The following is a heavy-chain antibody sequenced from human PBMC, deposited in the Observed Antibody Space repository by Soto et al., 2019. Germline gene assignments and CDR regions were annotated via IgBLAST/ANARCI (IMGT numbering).Heavy chain of an antibody. V-gene: IGHV3-53*01. J-gene: IGHJ3*02. D-gene: IGHD6-6*01. CDR2: IYSGGST. CDR1: GFTVSSNY. Sequence: GGSLRLSCAASGFTVSSNYMSWVRQAPGKGLEWVSVIYSGGSTYYADSVKGRFTISRDNSKNTLYLQMNSLRAEDTAVYYCARARKIQLDLAFDIWGQGTMVTVSS. CDR3: ARARKIQLDLAFDI.